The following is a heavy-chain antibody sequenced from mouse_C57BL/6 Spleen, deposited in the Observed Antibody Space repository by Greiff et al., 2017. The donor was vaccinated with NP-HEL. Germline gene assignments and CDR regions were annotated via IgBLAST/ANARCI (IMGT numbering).Heavy chain of an antibody. V-gene: IGHV1-7*01. CDR2: INPSSGYT. CDR1: GYTFTSYW. Sequence: VQLQQSGADLAKPGASVKLSCKASGYTFTSYWMHWVKQRPGQGLEWIGYINPSSGYTKYNQKFKDKATLTADKSSSTAYMQLSSLTYEDSAVYYCGMGRPCLYYAMDYWGQGTSVTVSS. D-gene: IGHD4-1*01. CDR3: GMGRPCLYYAMDY. J-gene: IGHJ4*01.